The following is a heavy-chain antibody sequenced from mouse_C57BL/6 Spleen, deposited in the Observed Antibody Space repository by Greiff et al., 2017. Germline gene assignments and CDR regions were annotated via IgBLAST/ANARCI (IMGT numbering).Heavy chain of an antibody. V-gene: IGHV1-81*01. D-gene: IGHD1-1*01. Sequence: QVQLQQSGAELARPGASVKLSCKASGYTFTSYGISWVKQRTGQGLEWIGEIYPRSGNTYYNEKFKGKATLTADKSSSTAYMELRSLTSEDSAVYFCARRGYYYYGSIYYAMDDWGQGTSVTVSS. CDR2: IYPRSGNT. J-gene: IGHJ4*01. CDR3: ARRGYYYYGSIYYAMDD. CDR1: GYTFTSYG.